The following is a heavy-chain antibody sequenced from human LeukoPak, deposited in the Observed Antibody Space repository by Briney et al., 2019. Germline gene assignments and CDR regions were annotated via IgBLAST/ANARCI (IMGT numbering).Heavy chain of an antibody. D-gene: IGHD5-12*01. V-gene: IGHV4-39*01. CDR1: GGSISSYY. CDR2: IYYSGSA. CDR3: ARLQYGGYTLDLDY. Sequence: SETLSLTCTVSGGSISSYYWGWIRQPPGKGLEWIGSIYYSGSAYYNPSLKSRVIISVDTSKNQFSLKMSSVTAADTAVYYCARLQYGGYTLDLDYWGQGTLVTVSS. J-gene: IGHJ4*02.